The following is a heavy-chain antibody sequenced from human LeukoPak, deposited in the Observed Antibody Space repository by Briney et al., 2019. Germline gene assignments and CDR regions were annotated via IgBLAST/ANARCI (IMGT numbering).Heavy chain of an antibody. V-gene: IGHV3-23*01. CDR3: AKDIVVVVASGDYFDY. CDR1: GFTFSSYA. J-gene: IGHJ4*02. CDR2: ISGSGGST. Sequence: GGSLRLSCAASGFTFSSYAMSWVRQAPGKGLEWVSAISGSGGSTYYADSVKGRFTISRDNSKNTLYLQMNSLRAEDTAVYYCAKDIVVVVASGDYFDYWGQGTLVTASS. D-gene: IGHD2-15*01.